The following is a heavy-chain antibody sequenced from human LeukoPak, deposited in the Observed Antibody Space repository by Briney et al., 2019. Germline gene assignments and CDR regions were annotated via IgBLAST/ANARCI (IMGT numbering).Heavy chain of an antibody. CDR3: TRDFCSSPGCYDY. CDR2: IWFDARNE. CDR1: RLTFSSNG. Sequence: SRGSLRLSCAAPRLTFSSNGMHTGSQAPRKGLEWVAGIWFDARNEHYADSVKGRFTISRDNSKNALYLQMDSLRADDTAVYYCTRDFCSSPGCYDYWGQGTLVTVSS. J-gene: IGHJ4*02. D-gene: IGHD2-2*01. V-gene: IGHV3-33*01.